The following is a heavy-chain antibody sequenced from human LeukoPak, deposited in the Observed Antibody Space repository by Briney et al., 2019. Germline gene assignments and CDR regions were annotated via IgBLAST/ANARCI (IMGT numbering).Heavy chain of an antibody. D-gene: IGHD6-13*01. V-gene: IGHV3-21*06. CDR2: IKSGGDDT. Sequence: PGGSLRLSCAASGFPFSTHSMAWVRQAPGMGPEWVSSIKSGGDDTYYADSVKGRFTISRDKAKNSLYLQMNSLRAEDTAVYYCAREGQGSWYWRVDYWGQGSLVTVSS. J-gene: IGHJ4*02. CDR1: GFPFSTHS. CDR3: AREGQGSWYWRVDY.